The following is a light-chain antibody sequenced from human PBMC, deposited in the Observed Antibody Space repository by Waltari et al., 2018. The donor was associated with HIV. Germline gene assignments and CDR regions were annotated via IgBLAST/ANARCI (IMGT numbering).Light chain of an antibody. J-gene: IGLJ3*02. V-gene: IGLV2-14*01. Sequence: QSALTQPASVSGSPGQSITISCTGTSSDVGAYDYVSWYQQHPGKAPKLRIYEVNNRPSGVSDRFSGSKSGDTASLTISGLHVEDEADYYCRSFSNTNHVLFGGGTKLTVL. CDR2: EVN. CDR3: RSFSNTNHVL. CDR1: SSDVGAYDY.